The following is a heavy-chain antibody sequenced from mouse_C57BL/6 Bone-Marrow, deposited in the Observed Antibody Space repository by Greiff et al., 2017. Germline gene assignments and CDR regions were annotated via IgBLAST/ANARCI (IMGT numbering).Heavy chain of an antibody. D-gene: IGHD1-1*01. J-gene: IGHJ4*01. CDR1: GYTFTDYN. CDR3: ARPSIYYCGSSPYAMDY. Sequence: VQLQQSGPELVKPGASVKMSCKASGYTFTDYNMHWVKQSHGKSLEWIGYINPNNGGTSYNQKFKGKATLTVNKSSSTAYMELRSLTSEDSAVYYCARPSIYYCGSSPYAMDYWGQGTSVTVSS. V-gene: IGHV1-22*01. CDR2: INPNNGGT.